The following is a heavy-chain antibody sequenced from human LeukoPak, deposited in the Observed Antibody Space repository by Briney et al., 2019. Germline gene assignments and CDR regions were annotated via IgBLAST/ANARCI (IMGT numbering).Heavy chain of an antibody. CDR1: GYTFTGYY. Sequence: ASVKVSCKASGYTFTGYYMHWVRQAPGQGLEWMGWINPNSGGTNYAQKFQGRVTMTRDTSISTAYMELSRLRSDDTAVYYCARDFIPGLAAAGTFDYWGQGTLVTVSS. J-gene: IGHJ4*02. D-gene: IGHD6-13*01. CDR3: ARDFIPGLAAAGTFDY. CDR2: INPNSGGT. V-gene: IGHV1-2*02.